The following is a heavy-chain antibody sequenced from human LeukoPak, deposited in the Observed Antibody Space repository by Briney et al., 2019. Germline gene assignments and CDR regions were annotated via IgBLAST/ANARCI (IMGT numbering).Heavy chain of an antibody. D-gene: IGHD6-13*01. V-gene: IGHV1-2*02. CDR1: GYTFTGYY. CDR2: INPNSGGT. Sequence: ASVKVSCKASGYTFTGYYMHWVRQAPGQGLEWMGWINPNSGGTNYAQKFQGRVTMTRDTSISTAYMELGRLRSDDTAVYYCAWGPLEGISLSLYWGQGTLVTVSS. J-gene: IGHJ4*02. CDR3: AWGPLEGISLSLY.